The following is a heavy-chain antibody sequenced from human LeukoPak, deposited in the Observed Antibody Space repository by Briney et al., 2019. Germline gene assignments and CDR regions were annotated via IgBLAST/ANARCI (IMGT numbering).Heavy chain of an antibody. CDR1: GFTFSDSW. CDR3: VYGNYYDDSGSLFDY. D-gene: IGHD3-22*01. J-gene: IGHJ4*02. V-gene: IGHV3-7*01. Sequence: PGGSLRLACAASGFTFSDSWMTCVRQAPGNGLEWVANINQDGSDKYYVDSVKGRFTTSRDNANKSLYLQMNSLRAEDTAVYYCVYGNYYDDSGSLFDYWGQGTLVTVSS. CDR2: INQDGSDK.